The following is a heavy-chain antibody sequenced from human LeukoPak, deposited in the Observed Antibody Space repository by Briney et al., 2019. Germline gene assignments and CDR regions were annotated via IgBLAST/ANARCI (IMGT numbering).Heavy chain of an antibody. Sequence: PGGSLRLSCAASGFTFSSYDMHWVRQAPGKGLEWVAFVRYDGSEKYYADSVKGRFTISRDNSKNTLYLQMNSLRAEDTAVYYCASLSGIAVAGTRDYWGQGTLVTVSS. CDR2: VRYDGSEK. D-gene: IGHD6-19*01. CDR3: ASLSGIAVAGTRDY. CDR1: GFTFSSYD. V-gene: IGHV3-30*02. J-gene: IGHJ4*02.